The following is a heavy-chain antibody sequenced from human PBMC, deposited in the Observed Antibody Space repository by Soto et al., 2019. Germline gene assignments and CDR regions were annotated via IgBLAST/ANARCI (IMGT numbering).Heavy chain of an antibody. Sequence: QVQLVQSGAEVKKPGSSVKVSCKASGGTFSSYAISWVRQAPGQGLEWMGGIIPIFGTANYAQKFQGRVRITADESTSTAYMGLSSLRSEDTAVYYCARGTGRNPASGYGMDVWGQGTTVTVSS. CDR2: IIPIFGTA. V-gene: IGHV1-69*01. D-gene: IGHD3-9*01. CDR1: GGTFSSYA. CDR3: ARGTGRNPASGYGMDV. J-gene: IGHJ6*02.